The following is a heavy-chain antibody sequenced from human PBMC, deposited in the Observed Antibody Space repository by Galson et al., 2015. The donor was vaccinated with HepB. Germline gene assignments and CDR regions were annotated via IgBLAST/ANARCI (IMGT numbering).Heavy chain of an antibody. Sequence: LRLSCAASGFTFSDYYMSWIRQAPGKGLEWVSYISSSSSYTNYADSVKGRFTISRDNAKNSLYLQMNSLRAEDTAVYYCARDRGSRYDSSGYGWFDPWGQGTLVTVSS. CDR2: ISSSSSYT. J-gene: IGHJ5*02. V-gene: IGHV3-11*06. CDR3: ARDRGSRYDSSGYGWFDP. D-gene: IGHD3-22*01. CDR1: GFTFSDYY.